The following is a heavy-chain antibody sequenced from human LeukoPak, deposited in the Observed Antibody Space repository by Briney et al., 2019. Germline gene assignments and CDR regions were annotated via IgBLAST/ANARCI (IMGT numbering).Heavy chain of an antibody. Sequence: GPSVSLSSTVSGYTLTELSMHWVPHAPGKGREGRGGFDPEGGETIYTQKFQGRVTITEDTSTHTAYMELSSLRSADTAVYSCAPGGISTGYSTSDEWGQGTLVTVSS. J-gene: IGHJ4*02. D-gene: IGHD3-9*01. CDR3: APGGISTGYSTSDE. CDR2: FDPEGGET. V-gene: IGHV1-24*01. CDR1: GYTLTELS.